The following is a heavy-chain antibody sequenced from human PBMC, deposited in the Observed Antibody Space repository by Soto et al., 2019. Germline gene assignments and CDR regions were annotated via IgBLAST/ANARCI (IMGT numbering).Heavy chain of an antibody. V-gene: IGHV3-33*01. CDR1: GFTFSNYG. Sequence: QVQLVEAGGGVVQPGRSLRLSCAASGFTFSNYGMHWVRQAPGKGLEWVAVILNDGSNRYHADSVKDRFTISRDNSKNMLYLQMNCLRAEDTAVYYCARDDEYSGNGMDVWGQGTTVTVS. J-gene: IGHJ6*02. D-gene: IGHD3-10*01. CDR3: ARDDEYSGNGMDV. CDR2: ILNDGSNR.